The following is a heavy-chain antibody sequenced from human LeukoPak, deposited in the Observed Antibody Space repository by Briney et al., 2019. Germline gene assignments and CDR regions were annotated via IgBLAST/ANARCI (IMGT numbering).Heavy chain of an antibody. J-gene: IGHJ4*02. CDR3: ARARGGYQFDY. D-gene: IGHD3-16*01. Sequence: SETLSLTCAVYGGSFSGYYWSWIRQPPGKGLEWIGEINHSGSTNYNPALKSRVTISVDKSKNQFSLKLSSVTAADTAVFYCARARGGYQFDYWGQGTLVTVSS. V-gene: IGHV4-34*01. CDR1: GGSFSGYY. CDR2: INHSGST.